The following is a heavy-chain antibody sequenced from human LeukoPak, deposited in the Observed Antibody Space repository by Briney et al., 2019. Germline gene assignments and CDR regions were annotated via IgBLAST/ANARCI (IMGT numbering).Heavy chain of an antibody. Sequence: SETLSLTCTVSGGSISSYYWSWIRQPPGKGLEWMGYIYYSGSTNYNPSLKSRVTISVDTSKNQFSLKLSSVTAADTAVYYCARVMSGFGMDVWGQGTTVTVSS. J-gene: IGHJ6*02. CDR2: IYYSGST. CDR1: GGSISSYY. D-gene: IGHD3-10*01. V-gene: IGHV4-59*01. CDR3: ARVMSGFGMDV.